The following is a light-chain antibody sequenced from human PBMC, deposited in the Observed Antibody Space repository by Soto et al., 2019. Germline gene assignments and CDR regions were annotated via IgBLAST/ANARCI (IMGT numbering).Light chain of an antibody. CDR1: QSISSW. V-gene: IGKV1-5*01. J-gene: IGKJ1*01. CDR2: DAS. CDR3: QQYNHYWT. Sequence: DIQMTQSPSTLSASVGDRVTITCRASQSISSWLAWYQQKPGKAPKVLIYDASSLESGVPSRFSGSGSGTGFSLSLSSLQPDGFATYYCQQYNHYWTFGQGTRVEIK.